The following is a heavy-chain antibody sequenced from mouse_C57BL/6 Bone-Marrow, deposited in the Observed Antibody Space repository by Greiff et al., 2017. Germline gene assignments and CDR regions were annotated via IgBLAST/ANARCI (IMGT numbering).Heavy chain of an antibody. CDR1: GFNFNDYY. V-gene: IGHV14-1*01. CDR3: TTPFTTEVATRAY. CDR2: IDPADGDT. D-gene: IGHD1-1*01. Sequence: EVQLQQSGAELVRPGASVKLSCTASGFNFNDYYMHWVKQRPEQGLEWIGRIDPADGDTEYAPKFQGKATMTADTSSNTAYLQLSSLTSEDTAVYYCTTPFTTEVATRAYWGQGTLVTVSA. J-gene: IGHJ3*01.